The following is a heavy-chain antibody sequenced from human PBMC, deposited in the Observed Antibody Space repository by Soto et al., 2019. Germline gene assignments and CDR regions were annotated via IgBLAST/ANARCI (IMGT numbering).Heavy chain of an antibody. D-gene: IGHD4-17*01. J-gene: IGHJ4*02. CDR1: GYTFTSYY. CDR2: INPSGGIT. Sequence: ASVKFSCKASGYTFTSYYMHWVRQAPGQGLECMVIINPSGGITSYXXKFQGRVXXTRDTSTSTVXMELSXLRSEDTAVYYCARDLPGDYAYFDYWRQGTLVTVSS. CDR3: ARDLPGDYAYFDY. V-gene: IGHV1-46*03.